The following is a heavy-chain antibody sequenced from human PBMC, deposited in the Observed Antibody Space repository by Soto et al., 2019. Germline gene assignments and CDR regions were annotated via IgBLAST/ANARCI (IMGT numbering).Heavy chain of an antibody. J-gene: IGHJ4*02. CDR1: GFTFSSDA. Sequence: GCLRLSCAASGFTFSSDAMSWVRQAPGKGLEWVSAISGSGGSTYYADSVKGRFTISRDNSKNTLYLQMNSLRAEDTAVYYCAKVRWSVVATYFDYWGQGTLITV. CDR3: AKVRWSVVATYFDY. CDR2: ISGSGGST. V-gene: IGHV3-23*01. D-gene: IGHD5-12*01.